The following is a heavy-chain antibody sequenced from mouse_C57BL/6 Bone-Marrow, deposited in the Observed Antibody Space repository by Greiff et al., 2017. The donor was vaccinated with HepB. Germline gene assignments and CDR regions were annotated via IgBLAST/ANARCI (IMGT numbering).Heavy chain of an antibody. Sequence: EVMLVESGEGLVKPGGSLKLSCAASGFTFSSYAMSWVRQTPEKRLEWVAYISSGGDYIYYADTVKGRFTIARDNARNTLYLQMSSLKSEDTAMYYCTRDRGAPYYFDYWGQGTTLTVSS. V-gene: IGHV5-9-1*02. CDR1: GFTFSSYA. CDR3: TRDRGAPYYFDY. J-gene: IGHJ2*01. CDR2: ISSGGDYI. D-gene: IGHD3-1*01.